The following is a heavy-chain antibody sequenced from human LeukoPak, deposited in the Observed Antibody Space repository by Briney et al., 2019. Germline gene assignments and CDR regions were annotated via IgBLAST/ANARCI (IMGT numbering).Heavy chain of an antibody. CDR3: GINRPGKALDI. CDR2: INPNTGGT. CDR1: EYTFTIYY. J-gene: IGHJ3*02. V-gene: IGHV1-2*02. D-gene: IGHD3-10*01. Sequence: ASVRVSFKASEYTFTIYYIHWVRQTPGRGLEWMGWINPNTGGTNFAQKFQGRVTMTRDTSISTAYMELSRLRSDDTAVYYCGINRPGKALDIWGQGTMVTVSS.